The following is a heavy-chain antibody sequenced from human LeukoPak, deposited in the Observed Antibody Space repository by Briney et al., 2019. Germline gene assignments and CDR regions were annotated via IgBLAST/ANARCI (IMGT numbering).Heavy chain of an antibody. CDR2: IYSGGST. Sequence: PGGSLRLSCAASGFTVSSNYMSWVRQAPGKGLEWVSVIYSGGSTYYADSVKGRFTISRDNSKNTLYLQMNSLRAEDTAVYYCASKGSGSYRTLYFDYWGQRTLVTVSS. J-gene: IGHJ4*02. V-gene: IGHV3-66*01. D-gene: IGHD3-10*01. CDR1: GFTVSSNY. CDR3: ASKGSGSYRTLYFDY.